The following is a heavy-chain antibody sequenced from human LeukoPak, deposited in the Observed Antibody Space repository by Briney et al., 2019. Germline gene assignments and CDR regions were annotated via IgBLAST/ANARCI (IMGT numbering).Heavy chain of an antibody. D-gene: IGHD6-19*01. J-gene: IGHJ3*02. CDR3: AHRARLAVTGAFDI. Sequence: GPTLVNPTQTLTLTCTFSGFSLSTSTSGVGVGWIRQPPGKALEWLALIYWDDDKRYSPSLKSRLTITKDTSKNQVVLTMTNMDPVDTATYYCAHRARLAVTGAFDIWGQGTMVTVSS. V-gene: IGHV2-5*02. CDR1: GFSLSTSTSGVG. CDR2: IYWDDDK.